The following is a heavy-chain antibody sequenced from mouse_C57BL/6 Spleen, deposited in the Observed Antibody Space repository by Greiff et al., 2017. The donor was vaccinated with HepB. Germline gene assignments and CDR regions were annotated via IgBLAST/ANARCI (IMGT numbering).Heavy chain of an antibody. CDR2: ISSGGSYT. CDR3: ARHDYGYHWYFDV. Sequence: EVQVVESGGDLVKPGGSLKLSCAASGFTFSSYGMSWVRQTPDKRLEWVATISSGGSYTYYPDSVKGRFTISRDNAKNTLYLQMSSLKSEDTAMYYCARHDYGYHWYFDVWGTGTTVTVSS. CDR1: GFTFSSYG. V-gene: IGHV5-6*01. J-gene: IGHJ1*03. D-gene: IGHD2-2*01.